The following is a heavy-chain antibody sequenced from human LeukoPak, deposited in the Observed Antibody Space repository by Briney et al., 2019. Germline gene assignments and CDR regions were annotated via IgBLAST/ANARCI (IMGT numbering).Heavy chain of an antibody. D-gene: IGHD6-19*01. CDR3: AKDPEQWLVTAFDY. CDR2: ISWNSGSI. J-gene: IGHJ4*02. Sequence: GGSLRLSCAASGFTFDDYAMHWVRQAPEKGLEWVSGISWNSGSIGDADSVKGRFTISRDNAKNSLYLQMNSLRAEDTALYYCAKDPEQWLVTAFDYWGQGTLVTVSS. V-gene: IGHV3-9*01. CDR1: GFTFDDYA.